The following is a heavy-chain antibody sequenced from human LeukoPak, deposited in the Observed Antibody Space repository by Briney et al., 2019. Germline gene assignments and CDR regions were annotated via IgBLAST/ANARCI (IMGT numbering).Heavy chain of an antibody. CDR1: GGSINISDYY. CDR3: ARRVIQLYAFDI. V-gene: IGHV4-39*01. D-gene: IGHD5-18*01. Sequence: PSETLSLTCTVSGGSINISDYYWGWIRQPPGKGLEWIGRINYSGSTYYNPSLKSRVAISVDTSKNQFSLKLSSVSAADTAVYYCARRVIQLYAFDIWGQGTMVTVSS. CDR2: INYSGST. J-gene: IGHJ3*02.